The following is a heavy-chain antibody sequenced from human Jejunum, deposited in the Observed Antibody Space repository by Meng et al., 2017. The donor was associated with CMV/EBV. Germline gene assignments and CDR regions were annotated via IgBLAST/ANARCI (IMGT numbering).Heavy chain of an antibody. CDR3: ARDAQAIGTYATLDY. D-gene: IGHD1-26*01. J-gene: IGHJ4*02. V-gene: IGHV3-48*04. CDR2: ISSDTI. CDR1: GFTFGSHN. Sequence: ASGFTFGSHNMNWVRQAPGKGLEWISYISSDTISYADSVKGRFTISRDNAKNSLYLQMTSLRAEDTAVYYCARDAQAIGTYATLDYWGQGALVTVSS.